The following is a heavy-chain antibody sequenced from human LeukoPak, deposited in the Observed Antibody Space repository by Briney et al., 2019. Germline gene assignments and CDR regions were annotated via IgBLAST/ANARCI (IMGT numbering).Heavy chain of an antibody. J-gene: IGHJ6*02. V-gene: IGHV4-59*08. D-gene: IGHD3-10*01. CDR1: GGSISSYY. CDR2: IYYSGST. CDR3: ARLSGYGMDV. Sequence: PSETLSLTCAVYGGSISSYYWSWIRQPPGKGLEWIGYIYYSGSTNYNPSLKSRVTISVDTSKNQFSLKLSSVTAADTAVYYCARLSGYGMDVWGQGTTVTVSS.